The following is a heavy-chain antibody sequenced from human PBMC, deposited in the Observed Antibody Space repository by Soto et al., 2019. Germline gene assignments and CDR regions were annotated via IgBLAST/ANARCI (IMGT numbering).Heavy chain of an antibody. D-gene: IGHD2-2*01. CDR3: ARDHPFSSNWAFDY. CDR1: GGSINSNDW. J-gene: IGHJ4*02. CDR2: IYHGGNI. V-gene: IGHV4-4*02. Sequence: SETLSLTCAVSGGSINSNDWWNWVRQPPGKGLEWIGEIYHGGNINYNPSLKSRVTISLDRSKNQFSLTLSSVTAADTAVYYCARDHPFSSNWAFDYWGQGALVTVSS.